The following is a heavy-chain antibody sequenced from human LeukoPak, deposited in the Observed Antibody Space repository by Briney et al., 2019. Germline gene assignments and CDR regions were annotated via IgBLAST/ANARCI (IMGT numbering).Heavy chain of an antibody. CDR1: GGSISSGSYY. CDR2: IYYSGST. CDR3: ARELRYYDSSGSLTDAFDI. V-gene: IGHV4-39*07. D-gene: IGHD3-22*01. J-gene: IGHJ3*02. Sequence: SETLSLTCTVSGGSISSGSYYWSWIRQPAGKGLEWIGSIYYSGSTYYNPSLKSRVTISVDTSKNQFSLKLSSVTAADTAVYYCARELRYYDSSGSLTDAFDIWGQGTMVTVSS.